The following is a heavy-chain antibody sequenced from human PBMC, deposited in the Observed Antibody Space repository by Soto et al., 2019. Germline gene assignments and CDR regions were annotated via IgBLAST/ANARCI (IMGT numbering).Heavy chain of an antibody. CDR3: AREGINNYNEYYFDS. Sequence: GGSLRLSCAASGFTFSSYSMNWVRQAPGKGLEWVSSISGSGNYTHYADFLRGRFTISRDNAKTSLYLQMNSLRAEDTAVYYCAREGINNYNEYYFDSWGQGTVVTSPQ. CDR2: ISGSGNYT. D-gene: IGHD4-4*01. J-gene: IGHJ4*02. CDR1: GFTFSSYS. V-gene: IGHV3-21*01.